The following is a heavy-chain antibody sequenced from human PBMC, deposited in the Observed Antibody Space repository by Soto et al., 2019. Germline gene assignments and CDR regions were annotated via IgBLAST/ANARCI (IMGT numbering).Heavy chain of an antibody. V-gene: IGHV2-70*01. CDR2: IDWDDDK. D-gene: IGHD3-3*01. Sequence: SGPTLVNPIQTLTLTCTFSGFSLSTSGMCVSWIRQPPGKALEWLALIDWDDDKYYSTSLKTRLTISKDTSKNQVVLTMTNMDPVDTATYYCARIPPRYYDFWSGYSDYYYGMDVWGQGTTVTVSS. J-gene: IGHJ6*02. CDR1: GFSLSTSGMC. CDR3: ARIPPRYYDFWSGYSDYYYGMDV.